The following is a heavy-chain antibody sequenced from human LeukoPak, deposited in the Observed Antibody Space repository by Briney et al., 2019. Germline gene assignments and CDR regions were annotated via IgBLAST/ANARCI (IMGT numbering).Heavy chain of an antibody. CDR2: INTSGST. CDR3: ARDPITIFGVATIDY. Sequence: SETLSLTCTVSGGSISSYYWSWIRQPAGKGLEWIGRINTSGSTNYNPSLKSRVTMSVDTSKNQFSLKLSSVTAADTAVYYCARDPITIFGVATIDYWGQGTLVTVSS. D-gene: IGHD3-3*01. CDR1: GGSISSYY. V-gene: IGHV4-4*07. J-gene: IGHJ4*02.